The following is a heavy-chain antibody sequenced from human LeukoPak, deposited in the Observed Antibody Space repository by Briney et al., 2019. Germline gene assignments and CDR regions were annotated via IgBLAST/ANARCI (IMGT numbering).Heavy chain of an antibody. D-gene: IGHD6-13*01. Sequence: GGSLRLSCAASGFTFSSYSMNWVRQAPGKGLEWVSSISSSSSYIYYADSVKGRFTISRDNAKNSLYLQMNSLRAEDTAVYYCARGPGIAAAGDVGDIWGQGTMVTVSS. CDR2: ISSSSSYI. CDR3: ARGPGIAAAGDVGDI. J-gene: IGHJ3*02. CDR1: GFTFSSYS. V-gene: IGHV3-21*01.